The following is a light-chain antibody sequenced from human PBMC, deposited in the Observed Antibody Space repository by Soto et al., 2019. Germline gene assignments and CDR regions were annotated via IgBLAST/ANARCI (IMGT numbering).Light chain of an antibody. Sequence: EIVFTQSPGTLSLSPGERATLSCRASQSVSSKYLAWYQQKPGQAPRVLIYGTSIRATGVPERFSGGGSVTDFTLTITRLEPEYFAVYYCQQYGSSLFTFGPGTKVDFK. CDR3: QQYGSSLFT. V-gene: IGKV3-20*01. CDR1: QSVSSKY. J-gene: IGKJ3*01. CDR2: GTS.